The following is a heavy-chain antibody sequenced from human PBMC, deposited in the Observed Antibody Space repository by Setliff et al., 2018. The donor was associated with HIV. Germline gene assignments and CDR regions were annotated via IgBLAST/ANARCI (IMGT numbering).Heavy chain of an antibody. CDR2: IFYSGST. Sequence: SETLSLTCTVSGGSINRSPYYWGWIRQPPGKGLEWIASIFYSGSTYHNPSLKSRVTISVDTANNQFSLKVNSMTAADSAIYYWARVESGILGYWGRGTLVTVSS. CDR3: ARVESGILGY. D-gene: IGHD1-26*01. CDR1: GGSINRSPYY. J-gene: IGHJ4*02. V-gene: IGHV4-39*07.